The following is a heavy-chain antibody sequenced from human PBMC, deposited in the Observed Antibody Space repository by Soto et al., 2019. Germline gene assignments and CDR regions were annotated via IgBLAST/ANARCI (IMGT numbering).Heavy chain of an antibody. CDR1: GGSIGSYY. D-gene: IGHD3-3*01. CDR2: IYTSGST. CDR3: ARGGYDFWSASLNWFDP. Sequence: KPSETLSLTCTVSGGSIGSYYWSWIRQPAGKGLEWIGRIYTSGSTNYNPSLKSRVTMSVDTSKNQFSLKLSSVTAADTAVYYCARGGYDFWSASLNWFDPWGQGTLVTVSS. V-gene: IGHV4-4*07. J-gene: IGHJ5*02.